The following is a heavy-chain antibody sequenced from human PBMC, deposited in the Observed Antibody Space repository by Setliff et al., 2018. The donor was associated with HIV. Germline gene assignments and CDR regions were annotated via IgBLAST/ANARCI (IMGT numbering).Heavy chain of an antibody. D-gene: IGHD1-26*01. Sequence: SETLSLTCIVSGDSISSSSYYWGWIRQPQGKGLEWFGYIYYSGSTYSNPSLESRVSISIETSKNQFSLKVGAVTAADTAVYYCARYGHGVGATALDAFDIWGQGTMVTVSS. CDR1: GDSISSSSYY. CDR2: IYYSGST. V-gene: IGHV4-39*07. J-gene: IGHJ3*02. CDR3: ARYGHGVGATALDAFDI.